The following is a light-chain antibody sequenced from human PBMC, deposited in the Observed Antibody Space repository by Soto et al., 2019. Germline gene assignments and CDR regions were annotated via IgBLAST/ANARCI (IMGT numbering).Light chain of an antibody. Sequence: EIGMTQSPATLSVSPGERATLSCRASQSISSKLAWYQQKPGQAPRLLIYGASTRATGIPVRFSGSGSGTEFTLTITSLQSEDFAVYYCQEYNNWHPITFGGGT. CDR1: QSISSK. V-gene: IGKV3-15*01. CDR3: QEYNNWHPIT. J-gene: IGKJ4*01. CDR2: GAS.